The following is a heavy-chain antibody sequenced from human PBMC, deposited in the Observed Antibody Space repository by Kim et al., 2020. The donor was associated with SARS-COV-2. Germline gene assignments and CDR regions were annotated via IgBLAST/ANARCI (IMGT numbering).Heavy chain of an antibody. V-gene: IGHV3-48*02. J-gene: IGHJ6*02. CDR1: GFSFSDYS. Sequence: GGSLRLSCAASGFSFSDYSMNWVRQAPGKGLEWVSYISSSTNTIYYADSVKGRFTISRDNAKNSLYLQMNSLRDEDTAVYYCARPQWLVRAPYYFGMDVWGQGTTVTVSS. CDR2: ISSSTNTI. D-gene: IGHD6-19*01. CDR3: ARPQWLVRAPYYFGMDV.